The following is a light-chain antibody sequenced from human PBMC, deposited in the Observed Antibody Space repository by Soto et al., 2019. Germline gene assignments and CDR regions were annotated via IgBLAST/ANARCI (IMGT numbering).Light chain of an antibody. J-gene: IGKJ3*01. CDR1: QSVSSN. V-gene: IGKV3-15*01. Sequence: EIVMTQSPATLSVSPGERATLSCRASQSVSSNLAWYQQKPGQAPRLLIYGASTRATGIPARFSGSGSGTEFTLTISSLQSEDFAFYYCQQYHNWPPADFFGPGTTVDIK. CDR3: QQYHNWPPADF. CDR2: GAS.